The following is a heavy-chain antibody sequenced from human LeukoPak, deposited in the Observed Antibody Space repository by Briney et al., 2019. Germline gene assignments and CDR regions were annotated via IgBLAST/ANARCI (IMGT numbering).Heavy chain of an antibody. CDR1: GGSISSYY. Sequence: SETLALTCTVSGGSISSYYWSWIRQPAGKGLEWIGRIYTSGSTNYNPSLKSRVTMSVDTSKNQFSLKLSSVTAADTAVYYCARDPTIFGVVNTGDAFDIWGQGTMVTVSS. J-gene: IGHJ3*02. CDR2: IYTSGST. CDR3: ARDPTIFGVVNTGDAFDI. D-gene: IGHD3-3*01. V-gene: IGHV4-4*07.